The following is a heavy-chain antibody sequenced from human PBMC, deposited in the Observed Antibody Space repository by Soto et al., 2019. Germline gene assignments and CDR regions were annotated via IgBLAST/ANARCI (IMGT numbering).Heavy chain of an antibody. Sequence: QVQLVQSGAEVKKPGSSVKVSCKASGGTFSSYTISWVRQAPGQGLEWMGRIIPILGLANYAQNFQGRVTITAEKSTSTAYTALRSLRSADTAVDYCARGLHYVSISPDDYWGQGTLGTVSS. CDR2: IIPILGLA. CDR3: ARGLHYVSISPDDY. J-gene: IGHJ4*02. V-gene: IGHV1-69*02. D-gene: IGHD3-22*01. CDR1: GGTFSSYT.